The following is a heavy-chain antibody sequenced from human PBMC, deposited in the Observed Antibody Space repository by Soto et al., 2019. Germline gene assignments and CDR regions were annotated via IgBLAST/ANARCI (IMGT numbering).Heavy chain of an antibody. CDR3: ARTNGAYSNYFDY. CDR2: IYSGGST. CDR1: GFTFSNYD. D-gene: IGHD2-8*01. J-gene: IGHJ4*02. Sequence: PGGSLRLSCSASGFTFSNYDMVWVRQAPGKGLEWVSVIYSGGSTYYADSVKGRFTISRDNAKNSLYLQMNSLRVDDTAVYYCARTNGAYSNYFDYWGQGTLVTVSS. V-gene: IGHV3-66*01.